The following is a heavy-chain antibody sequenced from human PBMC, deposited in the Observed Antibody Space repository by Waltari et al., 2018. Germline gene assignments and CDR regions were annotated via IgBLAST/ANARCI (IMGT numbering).Heavy chain of an antibody. Sequence: EVQLVESGGGLVQPGGSLRLSCAASGFTFSSYWMSWVRQAPGKGLEWVANIKQDGSEKYYVDSVKGRFTISRDNAKNSLYLQMNSLRAEDTAVYHCARTPSSWYRAFDIWGQGTMVTVSS. CDR2: IKQDGSEK. V-gene: IGHV3-7*01. D-gene: IGHD6-13*01. CDR1: GFTFSSYW. CDR3: ARTPSSWYRAFDI. J-gene: IGHJ3*02.